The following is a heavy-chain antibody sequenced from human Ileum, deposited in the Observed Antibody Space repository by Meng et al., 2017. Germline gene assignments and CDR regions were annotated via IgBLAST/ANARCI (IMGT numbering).Heavy chain of an antibody. D-gene: IGHD5-12*01. CDR2: IYPGDSDT. CDR1: GYSFTSYW. CDR3: ARSGYSGYDSIIRFDP. Sequence: GESLKISCKGSGYSFTSYWIGWVRQMPGKGLEWMGIIYPGDSDTRYSPSFQGQVTISADKSISTAYLQWSSLRSEDTAVYYCARSGYSGYDSIIRFDPWGQGTLVTVSS. J-gene: IGHJ5*02. V-gene: IGHV5-51*01.